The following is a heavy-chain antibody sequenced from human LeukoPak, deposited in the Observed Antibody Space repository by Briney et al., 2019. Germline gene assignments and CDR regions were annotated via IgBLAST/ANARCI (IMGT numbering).Heavy chain of an antibody. Sequence: SVKVSCKASGGTFSSYAISWVRQAPGQGLEWMGRIIPILGIANYAQKFQGRVTITADKSTSTAYMELSSLRSEDTAVYYCARVSRMSSAITSYYFDYWGQGTLATVSS. CDR2: IIPILGIA. J-gene: IGHJ4*02. D-gene: IGHD2-2*01. CDR3: ARVSRMSSAITSYYFDY. CDR1: GGTFSSYA. V-gene: IGHV1-69*04.